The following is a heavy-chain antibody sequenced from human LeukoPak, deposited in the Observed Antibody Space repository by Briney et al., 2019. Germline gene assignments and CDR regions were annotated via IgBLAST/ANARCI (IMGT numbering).Heavy chain of an antibody. CDR3: ARYGVVVPAAGTYYYYYYMDV. CDR2: IYYSGST. J-gene: IGHJ6*03. CDR1: AGSISSGGYY. Sequence: SQTLSLTCTVSAGSISSGGYYWSWIRQHPGKGLEWIGYIYYSGSTYYNPSLKSRVTISVDTSKNQFSLKLSSVTAADTAVYYCARYGVVVPAAGTYYYYYYMDVWGKGTTVTVSS. D-gene: IGHD2-2*01. V-gene: IGHV4-31*03.